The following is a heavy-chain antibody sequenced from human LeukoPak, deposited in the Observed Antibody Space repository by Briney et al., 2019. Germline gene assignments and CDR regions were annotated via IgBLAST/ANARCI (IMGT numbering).Heavy chain of an antibody. Sequence: GGSLRLSCAASGLTFSTYGMHWVRQAPGKGLEWVAFIQNDGNDKYYADSVKGRFTISKDNSKNTVDLQMNGLRAEDTAVYYCARAVTWIDPWGQGTLVIVSS. CDR1: GLTFSTYG. V-gene: IGHV3-30*02. CDR2: IQNDGNDK. J-gene: IGHJ5*02. CDR3: ARAVTWIDP.